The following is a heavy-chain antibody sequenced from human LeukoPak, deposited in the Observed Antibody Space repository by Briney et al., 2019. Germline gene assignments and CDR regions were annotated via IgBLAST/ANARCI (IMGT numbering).Heavy chain of an antibody. CDR1: RFTFSSYW. CDR3: LAGGGY. V-gene: IGHV3-74*03. Sequence: GGSLRLSCAASRFTFSSYWMHWVRQAPGKGLVWVSRINSDGYSITYADSVKGRFTISRDNAKNTLYLQMNSLRAEDTAVYYCLAGGGYLGQGTLVTVSS. J-gene: IGHJ4*02. D-gene: IGHD3-10*01. CDR2: INSDGYSI.